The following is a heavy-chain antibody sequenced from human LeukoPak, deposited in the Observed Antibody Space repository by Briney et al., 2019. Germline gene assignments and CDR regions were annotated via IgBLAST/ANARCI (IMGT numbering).Heavy chain of an antibody. Sequence: GGSLTLSCAPSGFTFSSYSMNWLPQAPGKGGEGVSSISSRRRYILYADSVKGRFTISRDNAKSSLYLQMNSLRAEDTAVYYCARDSTDYGDYVLLSHYGMDVWGQGTTVTVSS. CDR2: ISSRRRYI. J-gene: IGHJ6*02. D-gene: IGHD4-17*01. CDR3: ARDSTDYGDYVLLSHYGMDV. CDR1: GFTFSSYS. V-gene: IGHV3-21*01.